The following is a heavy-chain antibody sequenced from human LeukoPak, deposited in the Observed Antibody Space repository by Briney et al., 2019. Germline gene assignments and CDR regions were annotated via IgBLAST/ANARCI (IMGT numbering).Heavy chain of an antibody. D-gene: IGHD3-22*01. V-gene: IGHV1-18*01. CDR1: GYTFTSYG. CDR3: ARVSYYYGSSECFDY. J-gene: IGHJ4*02. Sequence: ASVKVSCKASGYTFTSYGISWVRQAPGQGLEWMGWISAYNGNTNYAQKLQGRVTMTTDTSTSTAYMELRSLRSDDTAVYYCARVSYYYGSSECFDYWGQGTLVTVSS. CDR2: ISAYNGNT.